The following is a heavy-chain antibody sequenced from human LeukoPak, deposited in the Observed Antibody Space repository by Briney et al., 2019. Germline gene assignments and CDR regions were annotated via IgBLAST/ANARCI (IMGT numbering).Heavy chain of an antibody. CDR1: GGTFSTYA. CDR2: IIPVLGVA. D-gene: IGHD3-3*01. CDR3: ATGTGTLWSGYYHDY. J-gene: IGHJ4*02. V-gene: IGHV1-69*04. Sequence: ASVKVSCKASGGTFSTYAISWVRQAPGQGLEWMGRIIPVLGVANYAQKFQGRVTISADKSTSTAYMEVSSLRSEDTAVYYCATGTGTLWSGYYHDYWGQGTLVTVSS.